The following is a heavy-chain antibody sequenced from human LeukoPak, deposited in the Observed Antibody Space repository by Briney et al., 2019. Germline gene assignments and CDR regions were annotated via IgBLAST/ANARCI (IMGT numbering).Heavy chain of an antibody. CDR3: TRVGYIDEGIDY. D-gene: IGHD5-24*01. Sequence: GGSLRLSCAASGLTFSSHWMHWARQAPGKGLVWVSRITNDGSSTTYADSVKGRFTISRDNAKNSLYLQMNSLRAEDTAIYYCTRVGYIDEGIDYWGQGTLVTVSS. CDR1: GLTFSSHW. V-gene: IGHV3-74*01. CDR2: ITNDGSST. J-gene: IGHJ4*02.